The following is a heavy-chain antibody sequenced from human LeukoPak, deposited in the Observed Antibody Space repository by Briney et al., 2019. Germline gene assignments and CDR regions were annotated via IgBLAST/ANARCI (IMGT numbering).Heavy chain of an antibody. Sequence: PSETLSLTCNVSGASISSGLYYWSWIRQPPGKGLEWIGYIHHGGATCNSPSLMSRVTISLDMSKNQFSLRLSSVTAADTAMYYCARDSDVWYSNYRDYMDVWGKGTTVTVSS. V-gene: IGHV4-30-2*01. CDR2: IHHGGAT. D-gene: IGHD4-11*01. CDR3: ARDSDVWYSNYRDYMDV. CDR1: GASISSGLYY. J-gene: IGHJ6*03.